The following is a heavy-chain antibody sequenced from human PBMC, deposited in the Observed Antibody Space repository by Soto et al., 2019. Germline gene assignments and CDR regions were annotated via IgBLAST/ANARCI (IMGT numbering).Heavy chain of an antibody. Sequence: ASVKVSCKASVYTFTSYYMHWVRQAPGQGLEWMGIINPSGGSTSYAQKFQGRVTMTRDTSTSTVYMELSSLRSEDTAVYYCARGGGGVIVVVPAAISFAYWGQGTLVTVSS. V-gene: IGHV1-46*03. CDR3: ARGGGGVIVVVPAAISFAY. D-gene: IGHD2-2*01. CDR2: INPSGGST. J-gene: IGHJ4*02. CDR1: VYTFTSYY.